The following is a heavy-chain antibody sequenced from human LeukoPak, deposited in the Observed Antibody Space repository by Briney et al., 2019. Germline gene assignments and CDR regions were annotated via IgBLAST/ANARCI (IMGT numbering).Heavy chain of an antibody. CDR2: ISGGGGST. CDR1: GFIVSSNY. D-gene: IGHD5-12*01. V-gene: IGHV3-23*01. J-gene: IGHJ4*02. CDR3: ARDEDYSGYGKVDY. Sequence: GGSLRLSWAASGFIVSSNYMSWVRQTPGKGLEWVSAISGGGGSTYYADSVKGRFTISRDNAKNSLYLQMNSLRADDTAVYYCARDEDYSGYGKVDYWGQGTLVTVSS.